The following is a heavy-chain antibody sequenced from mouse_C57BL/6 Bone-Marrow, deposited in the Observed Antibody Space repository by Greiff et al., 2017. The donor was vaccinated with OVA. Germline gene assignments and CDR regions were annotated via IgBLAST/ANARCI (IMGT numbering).Heavy chain of an antibody. J-gene: IGHJ2*01. CDR2: IDPETGGT. V-gene: IGHV1-15*01. D-gene: IGHD1-1*01. CDR1: GYTFTDYE. Sequence: LVESGAELVRPGASVTLSCKASGYTFTDYEMHWVKQTPVHGLEWIGAIDPETGGTAYNQKFKGKAILTADKSSSTAYMELRSLTSEDSAVYYCTRTLLLRFLYYFDYWGQGTTLTVSS. CDR3: TRTLLLRFLYYFDY.